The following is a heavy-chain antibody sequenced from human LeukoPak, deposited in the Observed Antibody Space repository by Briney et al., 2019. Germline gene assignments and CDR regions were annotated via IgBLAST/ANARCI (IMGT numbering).Heavy chain of an antibody. CDR3: AREGRYSSSLTGWFDP. Sequence: ASVKVSCKASGYTFTSYGISWVRQAPGQGLEWVGWISAYNGNTNYAQKLQGRVTMTTDTSTSTAYMELRSPRSDDTAVYYCAREGRYSSSLTGWFDPWGQGTLVTVSS. D-gene: IGHD6-13*01. V-gene: IGHV1-18*01. CDR1: GYTFTSYG. J-gene: IGHJ5*02. CDR2: ISAYNGNT.